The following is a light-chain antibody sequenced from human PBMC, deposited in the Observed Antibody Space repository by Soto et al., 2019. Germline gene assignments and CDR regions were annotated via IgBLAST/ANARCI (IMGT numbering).Light chain of an antibody. CDR3: SSYTSSSPPYV. CDR2: DVS. V-gene: IGLV2-14*01. CDR1: SSDVGGYNY. Sequence: SVLTQPASVSGSPGQSITISCTGTSSDVGGYNYVSWYQQPPGKAPKLMIYDVSNRPSGFSNRFSGSNSGNTASLTIFGFQAEDEADYYCSSYTSSSPPYVFGTGTKVPVL. J-gene: IGLJ1*01.